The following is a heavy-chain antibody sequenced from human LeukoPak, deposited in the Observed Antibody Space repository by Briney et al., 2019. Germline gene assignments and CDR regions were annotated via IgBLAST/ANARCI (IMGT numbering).Heavy chain of an antibody. CDR1: GYTFTSYA. D-gene: IGHD3-3*01. CDR3: TRAPRFWSGYFYYFDY. J-gene: IGHJ4*02. V-gene: IGHV1-18*01. Sequence: ASVKVSCKASGYTFTSYAISWVRQAPGQGLEWMGWISAYNGDTNYAQKLQGRVTMTTDTSTSTAYMELRSLRSDDTAVYYCTRAPRFWSGYFYYFDYWGQGTLVTVST. CDR2: ISAYNGDT.